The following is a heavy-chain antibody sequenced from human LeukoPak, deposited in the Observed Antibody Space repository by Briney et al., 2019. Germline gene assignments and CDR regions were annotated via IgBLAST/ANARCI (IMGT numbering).Heavy chain of an antibody. Sequence: SETLSLTCTVSGGSINSYYWSWTRQPPGKGLECIGYIHYTGSTNYNPSLKSRVTISVDTSKNQFSLKLSSVTAADTAVYYCARLVRYCSSTSCYAWFDPWGQGTLVTVSS. V-gene: IGHV4-59*12. CDR1: GGSINSYY. CDR2: IHYTGST. D-gene: IGHD2-2*01. J-gene: IGHJ5*02. CDR3: ARLVRYCSSTSCYAWFDP.